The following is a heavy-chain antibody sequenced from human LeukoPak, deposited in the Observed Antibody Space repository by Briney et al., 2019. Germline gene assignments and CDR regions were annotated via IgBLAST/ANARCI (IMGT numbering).Heavy chain of an antibody. Sequence: SETLSLTCAVYGGSFSGYYWSWIRQPPGKGLEWIGEINHSGSTNYNPSLKSRVTISVDTSKNQFSLKLSSVTAADTAVYYCARHLRGGWYYDSSGYRAFDIWGQGTMVTVSS. CDR1: GGSFSGYY. D-gene: IGHD3-22*01. CDR2: INHSGST. J-gene: IGHJ3*02. V-gene: IGHV4-34*01. CDR3: ARHLRGGWYYDSSGYRAFDI.